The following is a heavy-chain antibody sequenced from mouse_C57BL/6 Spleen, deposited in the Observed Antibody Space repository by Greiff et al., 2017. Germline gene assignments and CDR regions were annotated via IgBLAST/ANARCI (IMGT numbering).Heavy chain of an antibody. J-gene: IGHJ4*01. CDR3: AREPITTVVATDYAMDY. CDR2: IDPSDSYT. Sequence: QVQLQQPGAELVMPGASVKLSCKASGYTFTSYWMHWVKQRPGQGLEWIGEIDPSDSYTNYNQKFKGQSTLTVDKSSSTAYMQLSSLTSEDSAVYYCAREPITTVVATDYAMDYWGQGTSVTVSS. D-gene: IGHD1-1*01. CDR1: GYTFTSYW. V-gene: IGHV1-69*01.